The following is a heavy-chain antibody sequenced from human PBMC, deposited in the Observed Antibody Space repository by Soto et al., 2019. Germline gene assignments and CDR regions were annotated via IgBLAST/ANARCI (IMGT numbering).Heavy chain of an antibody. Sequence: GEFLKISCKTAGNIFFDSWVGWQSQIPGTGLEWMRIVYPRDSDTRYSPSFQGQVTISADRSTGTAFLQRLSLKASDTALYHCARAPLRGCSVHFTSWGQGTLVSVS. CDR1: GNIFFDSW. CDR2: VYPRDSDT. V-gene: IGHV5-51*01. D-gene: IGHD6-19*01. J-gene: IGHJ5*02. CDR3: ARAPLRGCSVHFTS.